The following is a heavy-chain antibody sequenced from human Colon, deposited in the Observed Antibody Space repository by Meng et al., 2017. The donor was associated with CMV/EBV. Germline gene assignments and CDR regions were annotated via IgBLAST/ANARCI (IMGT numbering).Heavy chain of an antibody. V-gene: IGHV3-30*04. CDR2: ISHDGATK. D-gene: IGHD4-11*01. CDR1: GFTFSAYP. J-gene: IGHJ5*02. Sequence: GESLKISCAASGFTFSAYPMHWVRQAPGKGLEWVAIISHDGATKNYAESVKGRFSISRDNLQNTVTVQMNSLRGGDTARYYCARGSNSSLDPWGQGTLVTVSS. CDR3: ARGSNSSLDP.